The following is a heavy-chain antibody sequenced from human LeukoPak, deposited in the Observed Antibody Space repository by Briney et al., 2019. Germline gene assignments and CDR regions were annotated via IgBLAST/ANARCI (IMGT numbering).Heavy chain of an antibody. J-gene: IGHJ6*02. CDR2: MNPNRGNT. CDR3: ARGGRGGSSWYSHYYYGMDV. Sequence: ASVKVSCKASGYTFTSYDINWVRQATGQGLEWMGWMNPNRGNTGYAQKFQGRVTMTRNTSISTAYMELSSLRSEDTAVYYCARGGRGGSSWYSHYYYGMDVWGQGTTVTVSS. V-gene: IGHV1-8*01. D-gene: IGHD6-13*01. CDR1: GYTFTSYD.